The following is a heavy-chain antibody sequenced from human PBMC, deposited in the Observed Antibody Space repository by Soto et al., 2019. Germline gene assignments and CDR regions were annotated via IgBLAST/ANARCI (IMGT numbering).Heavy chain of an antibody. CDR1: GFTVDDYA. D-gene: IGHD3-10*01. Sequence: GGSLRLSCASSGFTVDDYAMHWVRQVVGKGPEWVSGINWNSGNLGYADSVKGRFTISRDNTKNSLYLQMNSLRTEDTALYYCAKGAFGGYASMGFDYWGQGTLVTVSS. V-gene: IGHV3-9*01. J-gene: IGHJ4*02. CDR3: AKGAFGGYASMGFDY. CDR2: INWNSGNL.